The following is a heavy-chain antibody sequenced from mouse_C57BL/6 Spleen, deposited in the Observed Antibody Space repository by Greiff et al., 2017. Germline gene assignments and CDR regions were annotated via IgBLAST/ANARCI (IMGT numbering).Heavy chain of an antibody. CDR3: ARWGDYDGFFDY. Sequence: QVQLQQSGAELVKPGASVKMSCKASGYTFTSSWITWVKQRPGQGLEWIGDIYPGSGSTNYNEKFKGKATLTVDTSSSTAYMQLSSLTSEDSAVYYGARWGDYDGFFDYWGQGTTLTVSS. V-gene: IGHV1-55*01. D-gene: IGHD2-4*01. J-gene: IGHJ2*01. CDR1: GYTFTSSW. CDR2: IYPGSGST.